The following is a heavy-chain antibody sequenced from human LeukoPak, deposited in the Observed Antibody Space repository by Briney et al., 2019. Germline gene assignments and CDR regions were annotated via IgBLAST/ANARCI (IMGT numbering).Heavy chain of an antibody. J-gene: IGHJ6*02. CDR1: GFTFSSYA. D-gene: IGHD3-9*01. Sequence: GGSLRLSCAASGFTFSSYAMHWVRQAPGKGLAWVAVISYDGSNKYYADSVKGRFTISRDNSKNTLYLQMNSLRAEDTAVYYCASGYDILTGALPTDPYGMDVWGQGTTVTVSS. V-gene: IGHV3-30-3*01. CDR3: ASGYDILTGALPTDPYGMDV. CDR2: ISYDGSNK.